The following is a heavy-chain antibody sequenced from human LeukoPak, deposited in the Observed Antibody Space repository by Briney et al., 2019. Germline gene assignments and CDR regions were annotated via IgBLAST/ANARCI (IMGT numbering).Heavy chain of an antibody. D-gene: IGHD3-3*01. CDR3: ARDQGILRFLEWFASRYYYYGMDV. CDR2: INPSGGST. V-gene: IGHV1-46*01. CDR1: GYIFTSYY. Sequence: ASVKVSCKASGYIFTSYYMHWVRQAPGQGLEWMGIINPSGGSTSYAQKFQGRVTMTRDTSTSTVYMELSSLRSEDTAVYYCARDQGILRFLEWFASRYYYYGMDVWGQGTTVTVSS. J-gene: IGHJ6*02.